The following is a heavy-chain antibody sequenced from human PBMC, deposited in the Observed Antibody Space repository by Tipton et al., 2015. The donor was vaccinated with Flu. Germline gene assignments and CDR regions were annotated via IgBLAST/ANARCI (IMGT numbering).Heavy chain of an antibody. CDR3: AKDGWDTSGWYPFDY. CDR1: GFAFSGYG. CDR2: IRHDESDK. D-gene: IGHD6-19*01. Sequence: SLRLSCAASGFAFSGYGMHWVRQAPGKGLEWVAFIRHDESDKYYADSVKGRFTISRDNSKNALYLLINSLRVGDTAVYYCAKDGWDTSGWYPFDYWGQGTLVPVFS. V-gene: IGHV3-30*02. J-gene: IGHJ4*02.